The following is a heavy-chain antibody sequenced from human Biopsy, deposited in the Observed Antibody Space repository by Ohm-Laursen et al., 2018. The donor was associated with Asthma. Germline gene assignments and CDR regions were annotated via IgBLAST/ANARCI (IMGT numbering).Heavy chain of an antibody. D-gene: IGHD6-19*01. Sequence: SLSLSCASSGFTFSSSAMHWVRQAPGKGLEWVAVISYDGSNKYYADSVKGRFTISRDNSKNTLYLQMNSPRAEDTAVYYCAREGIAVAHFDYWGQGTLVTVSS. CDR2: ISYDGSNK. V-gene: IGHV3-30-3*01. CDR3: AREGIAVAHFDY. J-gene: IGHJ4*02. CDR1: GFTFSSSA.